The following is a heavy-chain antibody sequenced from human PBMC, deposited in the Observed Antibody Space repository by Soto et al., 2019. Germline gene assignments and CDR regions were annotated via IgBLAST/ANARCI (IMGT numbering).Heavy chain of an antibody. J-gene: IGHJ4*02. CDR3: ARAPPAFVLVTGSIDY. CDR1: GFTFSSYA. V-gene: IGHV3-30-3*01. CDR2: ISYDGSNK. D-gene: IGHD1-20*01. Sequence: QVQLVESGGGVVQPGRSLRLSCAASGFTFSSYAMHWVRQAPGKGLEWVAVISYDGSNKYYADSVKGRFTISRDNSKNTLYLQMNSLRAEDTAVYYCARAPPAFVLVTGSIDYWGQGTLVTVSS.